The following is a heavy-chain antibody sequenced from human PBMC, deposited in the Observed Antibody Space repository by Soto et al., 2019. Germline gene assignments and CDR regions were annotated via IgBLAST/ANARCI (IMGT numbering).Heavy chain of an antibody. J-gene: IGHJ4*02. CDR2: ISGGGDIT. CDR1: GFSFDYFA. Sequence: HPGGSLRLSCAASGFSFDYFAMGWVRQAPGRGLEWVSSISGGGDITYDADSFKGRFIISRDKSKNTLYLEMNSLRVDDTAEYYCAKSTGYSGYDHFDFWGQGTVVTVSS. D-gene: IGHD5-12*01. V-gene: IGHV3-23*01. CDR3: AKSTGYSGYDHFDF.